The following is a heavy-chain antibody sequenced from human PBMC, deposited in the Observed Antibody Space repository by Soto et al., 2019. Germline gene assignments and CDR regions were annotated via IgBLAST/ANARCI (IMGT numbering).Heavy chain of an antibody. CDR2: IYYSGNT. V-gene: IGHV4-61*08. Sequence: QVHLQESGPGLVKPSETLSLTCTVAGASVNNGGHYWCWIRQPPGKGLEWLGSIYYSGNTYYKPSLQSRVTMSGDVSKHPFCIRLTSVTAANTAIYYWARGGGPSDRSAYYFASGAQGALVTVSS. CDR3: ARGGGPSDRSAYYFAS. CDR1: GASVNNGGHY. J-gene: IGHJ4*02. D-gene: IGHD3-16*01.